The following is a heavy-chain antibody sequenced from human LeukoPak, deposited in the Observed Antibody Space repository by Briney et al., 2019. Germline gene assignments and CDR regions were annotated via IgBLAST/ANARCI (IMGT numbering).Heavy chain of an antibody. D-gene: IGHD5-12*01. CDR3: ARGPRDGESGYDLGPY. J-gene: IGHJ4*02. CDR1: GYAFTSYY. V-gene: IGHV1-2*02. CDR2: INPNSGGS. Sequence: GASVKVSCKASGYAFTSYYIHWMRQAPGQGLEWVGWINPNSGGSHYARRFQGRVTMTSDTSINTGYMELTSLSTDATAVYYCARGPRDGESGYDLGPYWGQGTLVTVSS.